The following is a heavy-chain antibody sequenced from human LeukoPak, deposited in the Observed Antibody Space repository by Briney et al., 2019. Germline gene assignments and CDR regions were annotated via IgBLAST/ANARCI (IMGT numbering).Heavy chain of an antibody. J-gene: IGHJ4*02. CDR3: ARDRVGAFDY. Sequence: GSLRLSCAASGFTFSTYWMHWVRQAPGKGLVWVSRISGDGSVTSYADSVKGRFTISRDNAKNTLYLQMNSLRGEDTAVYYCARDRVGAFDYWGQGTLVTVSS. V-gene: IGHV3-74*01. D-gene: IGHD3-10*01. CDR2: ISGDGSVT. CDR1: GFTFSTYW.